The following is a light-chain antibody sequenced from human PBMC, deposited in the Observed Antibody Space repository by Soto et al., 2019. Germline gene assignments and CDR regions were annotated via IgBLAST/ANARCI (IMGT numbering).Light chain of an antibody. Sequence: DIQTTQSPSTLSASVGDRVTITCRASQSISVWLAWYQQKAGKAPNLLIYKASRLESGVPSRFSGSGSETEFTLTISGLQPGDSATYYCRQYNSYSPTFGQGTKVDIK. J-gene: IGKJ1*01. CDR1: QSISVW. V-gene: IGKV1-5*03. CDR3: RQYNSYSPT. CDR2: KAS.